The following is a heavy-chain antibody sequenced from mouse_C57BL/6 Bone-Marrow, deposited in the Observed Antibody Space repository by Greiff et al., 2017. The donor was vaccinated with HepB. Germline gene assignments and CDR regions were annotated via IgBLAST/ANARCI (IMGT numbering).Heavy chain of an antibody. V-gene: IGHV1-59*01. D-gene: IGHD2-2*01. CDR3: ARCLSSLYYCYGDYAMDY. Sequence: QVQLQQSGAELVRPGTSVKLSCKASGYTFTSYWMHWVKQRPGQGLEWIGVIDPSDSYTNYNQKFKGKATLTVDTSSSTAYMQLSSLTSEDSAVYYCARCLSSLYYCYGDYAMDYWGQGTSVTVSA. CDR1: GYTFTSYW. CDR2: IDPSDSYT. J-gene: IGHJ4*01.